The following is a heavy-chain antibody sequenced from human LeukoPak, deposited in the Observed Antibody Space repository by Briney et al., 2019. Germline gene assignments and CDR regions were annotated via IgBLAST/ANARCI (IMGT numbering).Heavy chain of an antibody. CDR1: GYTFTCYY. V-gene: IGHV1-2*02. CDR2: INPNSGGT. Sequence: ASVKVSCKASGYTFTCYYMHWVRQAPGQGLEWMGWINPNSGGTNYAQKFQGRVTMTRDTSISTAYMELSRLRSDDTAVYYCARAAVAGTYYYYYMDVWGKGTTVTVSS. D-gene: IGHD6-19*01. J-gene: IGHJ6*03. CDR3: ARAAVAGTYYYYYMDV.